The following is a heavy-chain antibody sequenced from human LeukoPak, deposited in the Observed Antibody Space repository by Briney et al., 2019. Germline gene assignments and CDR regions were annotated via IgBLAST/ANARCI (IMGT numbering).Heavy chain of an antibody. J-gene: IGHJ4*02. CDR1: GFTFSSSW. V-gene: IGHV3-7*03. CDR2: IKQDGSEK. D-gene: IGHD6-19*01. Sequence: PGGSLRLSCAASGFTFSSSWMSWVRQAPGKGLEWVTNIKQDGSEKYYVDSVKGRFTISRDNTKNSLYLQMNSLRAEDTAVYYCANSRRLSGSGWYYFDYWGQGTLVTVSS. CDR3: ANSRRLSGSGWYYFDY.